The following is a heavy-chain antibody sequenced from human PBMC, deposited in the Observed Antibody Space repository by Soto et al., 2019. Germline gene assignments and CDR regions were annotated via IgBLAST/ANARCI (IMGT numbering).Heavy chain of an antibody. V-gene: IGHV3-74*01. CDR3: ARFVTALDGFDI. J-gene: IGHJ3*02. CDR1: GFSLSDYW. Sequence: EVQLVESGGGLVQPGGSLRLSCAASGFSLSDYWMHWVRQAPGKGLVWVSRINSDGKRTNYADFVKGRSTVSRDSAKNTLYLQMNSLTAEDTAMYYCARFVTALDGFDIWGQGTKVAVSS. CDR2: INSDGKRT. D-gene: IGHD2-15*01.